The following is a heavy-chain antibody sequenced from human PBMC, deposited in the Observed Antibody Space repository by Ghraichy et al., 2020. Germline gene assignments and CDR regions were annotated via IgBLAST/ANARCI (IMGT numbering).Heavy chain of an antibody. CDR3: ARLRFGYYYFDY. Sequence: SETLSLTCNVSGGSVSSGSYYWSWIRQPPGKGLEWIGHIFYIGSTNYNPSLKSRVTISIDTSKKKFSLNLSSVTAADTAVYYCARLRFGYYYFDYWGRGTLVTGSS. D-gene: IGHD5-12*01. CDR2: IFYIGST. J-gene: IGHJ4*02. V-gene: IGHV4-61*01. CDR1: GGSVSSGSYY.